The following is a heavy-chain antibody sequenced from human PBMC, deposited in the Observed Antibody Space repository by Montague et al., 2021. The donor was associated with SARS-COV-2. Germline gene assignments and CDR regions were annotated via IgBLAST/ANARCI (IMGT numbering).Heavy chain of an antibody. CDR3: VRLATGYPNWFDS. CDR2: VHYVTPNT. CDR1: GFTFTSYA. D-gene: IGHD3-9*01. J-gene: IGHJ5*01. V-gene: IGHV3-23*01. Sequence: SLRLSCAASGFTFTSYAMGWARQAPGKGLEWVSAVHYVTPNTYYSDSLNGRFSISRDNSKNTLYLQMNSLRAEDTAIYFCVRLATGYPNWFDSWGQGTLVTVSS.